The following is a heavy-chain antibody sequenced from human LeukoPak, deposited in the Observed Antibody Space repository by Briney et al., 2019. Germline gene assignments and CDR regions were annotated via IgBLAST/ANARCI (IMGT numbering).Heavy chain of an antibody. J-gene: IGHJ6*02. CDR1: GFTFTRYS. D-gene: IGHD6-19*01. V-gene: IGHV1-18*01. CDR3: ARDRTPWVAGTRGMDV. Sequence: GASVKASCNASGFTFTRYSTSWVPQAPGQGLEWMGWISAHNGNTNYAQKVQGRVTMTTDTSTSTAYMELTSLRSDDTAVYFCARDRTPWVAGTRGMDVWGQGTAVTVSS. CDR2: ISAHNGNT.